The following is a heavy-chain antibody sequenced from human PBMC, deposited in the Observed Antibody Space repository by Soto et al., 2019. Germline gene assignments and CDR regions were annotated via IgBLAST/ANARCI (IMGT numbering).Heavy chain of an antibody. D-gene: IGHD3-22*01. CDR3: ARADVSYDSSGYYDY. J-gene: IGHJ4*02. CDR2: IYPGDSDT. CDR1: GYSFTSYW. V-gene: IGHV5-51*01. Sequence: GESLKISCKGSGYSFTSYWIGWVCQMPGKGLEWMGIIYPGDSDTRYSPSFQGQVTISADKSISTAYLQWSSLKASDTAMYYCARADVSYDSSGYYDYWGQGTLVTVSS.